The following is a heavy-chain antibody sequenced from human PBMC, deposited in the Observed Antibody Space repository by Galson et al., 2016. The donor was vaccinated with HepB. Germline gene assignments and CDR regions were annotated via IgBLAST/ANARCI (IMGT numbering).Heavy chain of an antibody. D-gene: IGHD2-21*02. J-gene: IGHJ3*02. CDR1: GFTFSGAW. CDR3: TTDPRHDSRFDAFDS. V-gene: IGHV3-15*05. CDR2: IKSKTDGGTT. Sequence: SLRLSCAASGFTFSGAWMNWVRQAPGEGLEWVGRIKSKTDGGTTDFAAPVDGRFTISRDDSKNTLYLQVNGLKIEDTAVYYCTTDPRHDSRFDAFDSWGQGTVVTVSS.